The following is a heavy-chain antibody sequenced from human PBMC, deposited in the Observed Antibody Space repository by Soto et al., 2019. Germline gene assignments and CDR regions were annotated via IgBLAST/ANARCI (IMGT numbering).Heavy chain of an antibody. J-gene: IGHJ6*02. CDR3: ARDKDYYYGMDV. CDR2: IYYSGST. CDR1: GGSVSSGSYY. V-gene: IGHV4-61*01. Sequence: PSETLSLTCTVSGGSVSSGSYYWSWIRQPPGKGLEWIGYIYYSGSTKYNPSLKSRVTISVDTSKNQFSLKLSSVTAADTAVYYCARDKDYYYGMDVWGQGTTVTVSS.